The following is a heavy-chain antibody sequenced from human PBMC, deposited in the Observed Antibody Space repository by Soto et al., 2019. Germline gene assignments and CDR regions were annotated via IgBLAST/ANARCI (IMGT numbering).Heavy chain of an antibody. CDR1: GGTFSSYA. D-gene: IGHD1-26*01. Sequence: SVKVSCKASGGTFSSYAISWVRQAPGQGLEWMGGIIPIFGTANYAQKFQGRVTITADESTSTAYMELSSLRSEDTAVYYCASAGSYYYGMDVWGQGTTVTVSS. CDR2: IIPIFGTA. CDR3: ASAGSYYYGMDV. V-gene: IGHV1-69*13. J-gene: IGHJ6*02.